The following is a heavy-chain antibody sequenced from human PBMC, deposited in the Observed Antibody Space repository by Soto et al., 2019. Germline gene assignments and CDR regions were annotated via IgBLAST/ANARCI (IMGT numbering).Heavy chain of an antibody. J-gene: IGHJ4*02. Sequence: QVQLQESGPGLVKPSETLSLTCAVSGVSIINNYWTWIRQPAGKGLEWLGRVYSSGRTTYNPSLKSRLTMSIDTSKNQFSLHLSSVTAADTAVSYCARREDTFDFWGQGMLVTVSS. CDR1: GVSIINNY. V-gene: IGHV4-4*07. CDR3: ARREDTFDF. CDR2: VYSSGRT.